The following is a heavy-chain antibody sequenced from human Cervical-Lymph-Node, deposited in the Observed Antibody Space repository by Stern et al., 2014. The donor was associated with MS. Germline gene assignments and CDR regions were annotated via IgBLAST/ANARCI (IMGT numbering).Heavy chain of an antibody. CDR1: GYTVTHYY. CDR2: INRRSGVK. D-gene: IGHD3-16*01. V-gene: IGHV1-2*02. J-gene: IGHJ3*01. CDR3: ATEVLRSLTVRYAFDV. Sequence: QVQLVQSGAEVRKPGASVKVSCKPSGYTVTHYYVHWVRQAPGQGLECIGWINRRSGVKNYAQKFQVRVTRASDSSIDTAYMEMTGLTSDDTAVYYCATEVLRSLTVRYAFDVWGQGTIVTVSS.